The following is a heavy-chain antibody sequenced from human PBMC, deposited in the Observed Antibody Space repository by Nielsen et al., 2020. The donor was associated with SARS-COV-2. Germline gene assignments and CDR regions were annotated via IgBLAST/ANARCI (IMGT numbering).Heavy chain of an antibody. Sequence: GESLKISCKGSGYSFSTYWIVWVRQMPGKGLEWMGIIYPGNSETRYSPSFQGQVTISADKSTSTAYLQWSSLKASDTAMYYCGRHLSVVHKGLEIWGQGTMVTVSS. V-gene: IGHV5-51*01. D-gene: IGHD1-1*01. J-gene: IGHJ3*02. CDR1: GYSFSTYW. CDR2: IYPGNSET. CDR3: GRHLSVVHKGLEI.